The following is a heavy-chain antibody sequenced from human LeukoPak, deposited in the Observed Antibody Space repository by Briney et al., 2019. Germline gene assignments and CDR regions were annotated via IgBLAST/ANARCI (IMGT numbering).Heavy chain of an antibody. Sequence: PSETLSLTCTVSGGSINGYYWSWIRQPPGKGLEWIGYIYYSGSTNYNPSLKSRVTISVDTSKNQFSLKLSSVTAADTAVYYCARSLSYGGPPGFDYWGQGTLVTVSS. CDR3: ARSLSYGGPPGFDY. V-gene: IGHV4-59*01. CDR1: GGSINGYY. J-gene: IGHJ4*02. CDR2: IYYSGST. D-gene: IGHD4-23*01.